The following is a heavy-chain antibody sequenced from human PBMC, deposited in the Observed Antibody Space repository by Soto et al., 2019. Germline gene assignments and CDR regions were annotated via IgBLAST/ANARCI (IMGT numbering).Heavy chain of an antibody. V-gene: IGHV5-51*01. D-gene: IGHD2-15*01. CDR2: INPDDSET. CDR1: GYNFNMYW. CDR3: ARQEPPRYCSSPTCFAPFDY. Sequence: RGESLKISCQGSGYNFNMYWIGWVRQMPGKGLEWMGIINPDDSETRYSPSFLGQVTISADKSISTAYLQWSSLEASDTAMYYCARQEPPRYCSSPTCFAPFDYWGQGALVTVSS. J-gene: IGHJ4*02.